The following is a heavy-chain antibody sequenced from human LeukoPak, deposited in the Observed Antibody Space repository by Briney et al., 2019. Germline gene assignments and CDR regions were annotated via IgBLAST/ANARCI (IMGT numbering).Heavy chain of an antibody. CDR3: ARAEGPGAFDI. J-gene: IGHJ3*02. Sequence: PGRSLRLSCAASGFTFSSYAMHWVRQAPGKGLEWVAVISYDGSNKYYADSVKGRFTISRDNSKNTLYLQMNSLRAEDTAVYYCARAEGPGAFDIWGQGTMVTVSS. CDR1: GFTFSSYA. V-gene: IGHV3-30-3*01. CDR2: ISYDGSNK.